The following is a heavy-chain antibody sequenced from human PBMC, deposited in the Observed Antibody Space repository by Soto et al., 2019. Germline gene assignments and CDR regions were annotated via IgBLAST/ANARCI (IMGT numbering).Heavy chain of an antibody. CDR3: ARAPRRGGDYYYYYMDV. CDR2: INAGNGNT. CDR1: GYTFTSYA. Sequence: ASVKVSCKASGYTFTSYAMHWVRQAPGQRLEWMGWINAGNGNTKYSQKFQGRVTITRDTSASTAYMELSSLRSEDTAVYYCARAPRRGGDYYYYYMDVWGKGTTVTVSS. V-gene: IGHV1-3*01. D-gene: IGHD3-10*01. J-gene: IGHJ6*03.